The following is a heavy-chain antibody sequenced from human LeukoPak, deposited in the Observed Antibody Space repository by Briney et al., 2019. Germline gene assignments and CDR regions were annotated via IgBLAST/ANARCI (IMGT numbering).Heavy chain of an antibody. D-gene: IGHD2-21*02. CDR2: INPNSGGT. CDR3: AALIVVVTAMDAFDI. CDR1: GYTFTGYY. V-gene: IGHV1-2*02. Sequence: ASVKVSCKASGYTFTGYYMHWVRQAPGQGVEWMGWINPNSGGTNYAQKFQGRVTMTRDTSISTAYMELSRLRSDDTAVYYCAALIVVVTAMDAFDIWGQGTMATVSS. J-gene: IGHJ3*02.